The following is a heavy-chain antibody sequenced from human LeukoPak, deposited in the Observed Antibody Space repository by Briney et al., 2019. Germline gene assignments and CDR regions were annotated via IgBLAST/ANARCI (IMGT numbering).Heavy chain of an antibody. Sequence: SETLSLTCTVSGGSISSSSYYWDWIRQPPGKGLQWIGTVYYSGRTYYNPSLKGRVTMSIDTSKNQFSLNLSSVTAADTAVYYCARRQDQIDNFDYWGQGTLVTVSS. CDR3: ARRQDQIDNFDY. CDR2: VYYSGRT. V-gene: IGHV4-39*01. J-gene: IGHJ4*02. D-gene: IGHD2-15*01. CDR1: GGSISSSSYY.